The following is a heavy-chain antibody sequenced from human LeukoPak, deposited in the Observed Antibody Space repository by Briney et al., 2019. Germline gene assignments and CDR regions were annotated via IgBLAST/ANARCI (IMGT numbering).Heavy chain of an antibody. CDR2: ISASGGST. V-gene: IGHV3-23*01. CDR1: GFTFSSYA. Sequence: GGSLRLSCAASGFTFSSYAMSWVRQAPGKGLELVSGISASGGSTYYADSVEGRFTISRDNSKSTLYLQVNSLRAEDTALYYCAKVAFGSGVGYYYGMDVWGQGTTVTVSS. J-gene: IGHJ6*02. CDR3: AKVAFGSGVGYYYGMDV. D-gene: IGHD3-10*01.